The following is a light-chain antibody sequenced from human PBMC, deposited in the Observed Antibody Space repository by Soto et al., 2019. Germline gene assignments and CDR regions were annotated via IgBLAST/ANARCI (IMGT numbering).Light chain of an antibody. V-gene: IGKV3-20*01. Sequence: EVVFTQSPGTLSFSPGERATLSCRASQRVSNNYLAWYQQRPGLAPRLLIYGASSRATGTPDRFSGSGSGTDFILTISRLEPEDFAVYYCQQYGTSRTFGQGTKVDIK. CDR2: GAS. CDR1: QRVSNNY. J-gene: IGKJ1*01. CDR3: QQYGTSRT.